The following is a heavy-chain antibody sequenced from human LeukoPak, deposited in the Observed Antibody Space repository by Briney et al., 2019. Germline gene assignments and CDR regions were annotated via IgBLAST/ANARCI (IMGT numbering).Heavy chain of an antibody. V-gene: IGHV3-30*04. Sequence: GGSLKLSCAASGVNFSGSAMHWVRQAPGKGLEWLAFIQSDGRNQYYADSVKGQFTISRDNSKNTLFLQMNNLRAEDTAVYYCAKDKSMVRELDYWGQGTLVTVSS. CDR2: IQSDGRNQ. CDR1: GVNFSGSA. CDR3: AKDKSMVRELDY. D-gene: IGHD3-10*01. J-gene: IGHJ4*02.